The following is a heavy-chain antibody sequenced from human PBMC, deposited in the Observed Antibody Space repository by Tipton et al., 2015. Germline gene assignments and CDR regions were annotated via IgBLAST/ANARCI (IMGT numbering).Heavy chain of an antibody. D-gene: IGHD2-2*01. CDR2: IYYSGST. CDR1: GDSISSSSYY. Sequence: TLSLTCTVSGDSISSSSYYWGWIRQPPGKGLEWIGNIYYSGSTYYTPSLRSRVTMSVHTSKNQFSLKLSSVTAADTAVYYCATSPARSADETVAAAKGGLFDYWGQGTLVTVSS. CDR3: ATSPARSADETVAAAKGGLFDY. J-gene: IGHJ4*02. V-gene: IGHV4-39*01.